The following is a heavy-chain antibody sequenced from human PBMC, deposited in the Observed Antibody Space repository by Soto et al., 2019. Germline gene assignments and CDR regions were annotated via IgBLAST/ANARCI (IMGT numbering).Heavy chain of an antibody. J-gene: IGHJ6*02. CDR1: GYTFTGYY. D-gene: IGHD2-2*01. Sequence: GASVKVSCKASGYTFTGYYMHWVRQAPGQGLEWMGWINPNSGGTNYAQKFQGWVTMTRDTSISTAYMELSRLRSDDTAVYYCARVVVVPNYYYGMDVWGQGTTWTVS. CDR3: ARVVVVPNYYYGMDV. V-gene: IGHV1-2*04. CDR2: INPNSGGT.